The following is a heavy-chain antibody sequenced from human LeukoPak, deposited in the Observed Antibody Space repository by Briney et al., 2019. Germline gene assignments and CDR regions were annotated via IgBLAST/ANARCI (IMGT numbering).Heavy chain of an antibody. CDR1: GFTFSSYA. D-gene: IGHD6-13*01. V-gene: IGHV3-9*01. Sequence: GGSLRLSCAASGFTFSSYAMHWVRQAPGKGLEWVSGISWNSGSIGYADSVKGRFTISRDNAKNSLYLQMNSLRAEDTALYYCAKDMPPLAAAGNNWFDPWGQGTLVTVSS. J-gene: IGHJ5*02. CDR3: AKDMPPLAAAGNNWFDP. CDR2: ISWNSGSI.